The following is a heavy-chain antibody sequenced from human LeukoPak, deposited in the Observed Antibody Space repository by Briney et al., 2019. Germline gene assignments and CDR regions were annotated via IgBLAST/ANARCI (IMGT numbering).Heavy chain of an antibody. CDR3: ARGPELLWTTWFDP. CDR2: TYYRSKWYN. CDR1: GDSVSSNSAA. V-gene: IGHV6-1*01. D-gene: IGHD2-2*01. J-gene: IGHJ5*02. Sequence: SQTLSLTCAISGDSVSSNSAAWNWIRQSPSRGLEWLGRTYYRSKWYNDYAVSVKSQITINPDTPKNQFSLQLNSVTPEDTAVYYCARGPELLWTTWFDPWGQGTLVTVSS.